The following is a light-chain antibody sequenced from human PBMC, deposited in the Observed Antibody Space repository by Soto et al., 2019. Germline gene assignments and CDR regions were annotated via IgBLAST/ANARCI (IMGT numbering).Light chain of an antibody. CDR2: GAS. J-gene: IGKJ1*01. Sequence: EIVLTQSPGTLSLSPGERATLSCRASQSVSSSYLAWYQQKPGQAPRLLIYGASSRATGIPDGFSGSGSRTDFTLTISRLEPEDFAVYYCQQYGSAWTFGQGTKVEIK. CDR3: QQYGSAWT. CDR1: QSVSSSY. V-gene: IGKV3-20*01.